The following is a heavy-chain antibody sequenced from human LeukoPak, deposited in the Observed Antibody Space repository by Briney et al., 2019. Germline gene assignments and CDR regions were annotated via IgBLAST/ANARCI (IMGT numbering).Heavy chain of an antibody. V-gene: IGHV1-24*01. CDR2: FDPEDGET. CDR1: GYTLTVLS. D-gene: IGHD6-13*01. J-gene: IGHJ4*02. Sequence: ASVKVSCKVSGYTLTVLSMHLVRQAPGPGLEWMGGFDPEDGETIYAQKFQGRVTMTEDTSTDTAYMELSSLRSEDTAVYYCATSCQSSRQLGRTGPLENWGQGTLVTVSS. CDR3: ATSCQSSRQLGRTGPLEN.